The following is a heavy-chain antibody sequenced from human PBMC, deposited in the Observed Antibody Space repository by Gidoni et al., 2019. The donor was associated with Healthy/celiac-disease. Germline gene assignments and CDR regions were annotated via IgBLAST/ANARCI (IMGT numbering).Heavy chain of an antibody. CDR1: GYAFTSYA. V-gene: IGHV1-3*01. J-gene: IGHJ4*02. D-gene: IGHD2-15*01. CDR2: INAGNGNT. Sequence: QVQLVQSGAEVKKPGASVKVSCKASGYAFTSYAMHWVRQAPGQRLEWMGWINAGNGNTKYSQTFQGRVTITRDTSASTAYMELSSLRSEDTAVYYCARDGVVVAGTAFDYWGQGTLVTVSS. CDR3: ARDGVVVAGTAFDY.